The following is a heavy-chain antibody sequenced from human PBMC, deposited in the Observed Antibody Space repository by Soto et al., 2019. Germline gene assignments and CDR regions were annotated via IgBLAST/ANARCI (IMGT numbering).Heavy chain of an antibody. J-gene: IGHJ6*02. CDR1: GGSIISSSYY. CDR2: IYYSGST. V-gene: IGHV4-39*01. CDR3: ASFVVAAAAGVYYGMDV. D-gene: IGHD6-13*01. Sequence: SETLSLTCTVSGGSIISSSYYWVWIRQPPGKGLEWIGSIYYSGSTYYNPSLKSRVTISVDTSKNQFSLKLSSVTAADTAVYYCASFVVAAAAGVYYGMDVWGQGTTVTVSS.